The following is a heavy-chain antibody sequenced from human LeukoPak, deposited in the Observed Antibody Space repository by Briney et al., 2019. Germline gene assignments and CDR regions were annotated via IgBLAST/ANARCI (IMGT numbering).Heavy chain of an antibody. CDR3: AKAFYSRHYYDILTGYYQAPNDAFDI. V-gene: IGHV3-23*01. D-gene: IGHD3-9*01. J-gene: IGHJ3*02. Sequence: GGSLRLSCAASGFTFSSYAMSWVRQAPGKGLEWVSAISGSGGSTYYADSVKGRFTISRDNSKNTLYLQMNSLRAEDTAVYYCAKAFYSRHYYDILTGYYQAPNDAFDIWGQGTMVTVSS. CDR1: GFTFSSYA. CDR2: ISGSGGST.